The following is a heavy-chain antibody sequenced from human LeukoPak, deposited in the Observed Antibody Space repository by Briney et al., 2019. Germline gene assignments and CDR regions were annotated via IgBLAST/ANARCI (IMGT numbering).Heavy chain of an antibody. V-gene: IGHV3-7*01. Sequence: AGGSLRLSCAASGFSFSNTWMAWVRQAPGKGLEWVANIKQDGSTKQYVDSVKGRFTISRDNAKNSLYLQMNSLRAEDTALYYCARDQTGGLDYWGQGTLVTVSS. J-gene: IGHJ4*02. D-gene: IGHD7-27*01. CDR2: IKQDGSTK. CDR3: ARDQTGGLDY. CDR1: GFSFSNTW.